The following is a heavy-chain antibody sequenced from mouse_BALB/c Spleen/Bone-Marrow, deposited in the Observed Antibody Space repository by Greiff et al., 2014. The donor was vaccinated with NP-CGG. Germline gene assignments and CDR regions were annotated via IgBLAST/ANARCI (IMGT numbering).Heavy chain of an antibody. CDR3: ARGWDYEGYFDY. CDR2: INPSSGYT. CDR1: GYSFTSYT. V-gene: IGHV1-4*01. Sequence: VQLQQSGAELARPGASVKMSCKASGYSFTSYTMHWVKQRPGQGLEWIGYINPSSGYTNYNQKFKDKATLTADKSSRTAYMQLSSLTSEDSAVYYCARGWDYEGYFDYWGQGTTLTVSS. D-gene: IGHD2-4*01. J-gene: IGHJ2*01.